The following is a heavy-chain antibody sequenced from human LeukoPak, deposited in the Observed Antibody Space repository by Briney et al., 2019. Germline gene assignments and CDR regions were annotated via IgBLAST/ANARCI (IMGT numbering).Heavy chain of an antibody. CDR3: ASKRGYSSGEDAFDI. CDR2: IRAGNNDI. V-gene: IGHV3-21*06. Sequence: PGGSLRLSCVASEFTFSSYWMHWVRQAPGKGLEWISSIRAGNNDIYYADSLKGRFTISRDNAKNTLYLQMNSLRAEDTAVYYCASKRGYSSGEDAFDIWGQGTMVTVSS. CDR1: EFTFSSYW. D-gene: IGHD5-18*01. J-gene: IGHJ3*02.